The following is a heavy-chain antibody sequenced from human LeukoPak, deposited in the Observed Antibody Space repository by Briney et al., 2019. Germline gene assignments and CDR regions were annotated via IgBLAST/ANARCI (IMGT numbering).Heavy chain of an antibody. CDR3: ARDAGLVDAFDI. CDR1: GFTVSSNY. D-gene: IGHD6-6*01. Sequence: GGSLRLSCAASGFTVSSNYMSWVRQAPGKGLEWVSVIYSGGSTYYADSVKGGFTISRDNSKNTLYLQMNSLRAEDTAVYYCARDAGLVDAFDIWGQGTMVTVSS. V-gene: IGHV3-66*01. J-gene: IGHJ3*02. CDR2: IYSGGST.